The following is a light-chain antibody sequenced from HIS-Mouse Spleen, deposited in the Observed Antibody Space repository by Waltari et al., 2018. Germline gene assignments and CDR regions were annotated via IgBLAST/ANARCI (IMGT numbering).Light chain of an antibody. CDR2: GAS. Sequence: EIVMTQSPATLSVSSGEIATLSCRASQTVSSNLAWYQQKPGQAPRLLIYGASTKATGIPARFSGSGSGTEFTLTISSMQSEDFAVYYCQQYKNWPWTFGQGTKVEIK. CDR3: QQYKNWPWT. J-gene: IGKJ1*01. CDR1: QTVSSN. V-gene: IGKV3-15*01.